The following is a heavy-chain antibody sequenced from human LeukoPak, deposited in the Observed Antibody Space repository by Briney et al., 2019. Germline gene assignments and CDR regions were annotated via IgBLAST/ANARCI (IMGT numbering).Heavy chain of an antibody. CDR1: GFTFSSYA. J-gene: IGHJ4*02. V-gene: IGHV3-23*01. D-gene: IGHD2-2*01. CDR3: AKGGYCSSTSCYYDY. CDR2: ISGSGGST. Sequence: GGSLRLSCAASGFTFSSYAMSWVRQAPGKGLEWVSAISGSGGSTYYADSVKGRFTISRDNSKNTLYLQMNSLRAEDMALYYCAKGGYCSSTSCYYDYWGQGTLVTVSS.